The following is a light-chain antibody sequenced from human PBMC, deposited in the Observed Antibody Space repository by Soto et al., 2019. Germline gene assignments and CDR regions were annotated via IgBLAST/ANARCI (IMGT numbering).Light chain of an antibody. CDR3: QQRDNWPPRFT. Sequence: EIVLTQSPATLSLSPGERATLSCRASQRVSRYLAWYQQKPGQAPRLLIHDASNRATGIPARFSGSGSGTDFTPPISSLEPEDFAVYYCQQRDNWPPRFTFGQGTKLEIK. CDR1: QRVSRY. V-gene: IGKV3-11*01. CDR2: DAS. J-gene: IGKJ2*01.